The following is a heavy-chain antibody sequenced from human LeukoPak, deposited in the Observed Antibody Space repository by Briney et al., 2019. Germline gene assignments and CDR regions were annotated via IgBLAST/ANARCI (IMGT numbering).Heavy chain of an antibody. D-gene: IGHD6-13*01. CDR3: VRVVTRGSGWYHFDN. CDR2: SPTTKPNSCTT. V-gene: IGHV3-72*01. CDR1: GFSITDHH. Sequence: LPGGSLRLSCAGAGFSITDHHMAWVRQAPGKGLEWIGRSPTTKPNSCTTQYAASVRGRFTISRDDSQNSLYLHLNSLKTEDTAVYYCVRVVTRGSGWYHFDNWGLGTLVTVSS. J-gene: IGHJ4*02.